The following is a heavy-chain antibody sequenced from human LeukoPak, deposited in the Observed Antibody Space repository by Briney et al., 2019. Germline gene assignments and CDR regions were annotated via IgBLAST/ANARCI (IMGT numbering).Heavy chain of an antibody. Sequence: AGSLSLSSAASGFSFSTYWMSWVRQAPGKGLEWVANIKQDGRKKYYVDSAKGRFTISRDNAKNSLYLQMNSLRAEDTAVYYCATDLGGSRPNFWGQG. D-gene: IGHD3-16*01. V-gene: IGHV3-7*01. J-gene: IGHJ4*02. CDR1: GFSFSTYW. CDR3: ATDLGGSRPNF. CDR2: IKQDGRKK.